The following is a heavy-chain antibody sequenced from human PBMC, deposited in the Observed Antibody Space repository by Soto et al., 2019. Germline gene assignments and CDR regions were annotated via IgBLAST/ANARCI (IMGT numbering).Heavy chain of an antibody. V-gene: IGHV4-59*03. Sequence: QVQLQESGPTLVKPSETLSLTCTVSGGSIRRYFWTCIRPPPEEGLEWIGCICNSGTTNYNPSLNSRVAISRVALKKQFTLQLSSVTVADTAFYDCAGGESRVVATRRLMDFLVKGTTVTVSS. CDR1: GGSIRRYF. J-gene: IGHJ6*03. D-gene: IGHD2-2*01. CDR2: ICNSGTT. CDR3: AGGESRVVATRRLMDF.